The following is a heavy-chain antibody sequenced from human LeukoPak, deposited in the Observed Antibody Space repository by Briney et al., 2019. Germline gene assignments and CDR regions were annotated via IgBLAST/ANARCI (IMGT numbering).Heavy chain of an antibody. CDR2: ISSSGSAI. J-gene: IGHJ3*02. D-gene: IGHD2-8*02. CDR3: ARVVYCTGGICQIFAFDT. V-gene: IGHV3-11*01. Sequence: GGSLRLSCAASGFTFSDYYMSWIRQTPGKGLEWVSYISSSGSAIFYADSVKGRFIISRDNTKNSLYLQMNSLRAEDTAVYYCARVVYCTGGICQIFAFDTWGQGTMVTVSS. CDR1: GFTFSDYY.